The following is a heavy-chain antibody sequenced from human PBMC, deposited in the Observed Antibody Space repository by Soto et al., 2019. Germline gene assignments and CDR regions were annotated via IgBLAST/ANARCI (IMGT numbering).Heavy chain of an antibody. J-gene: IGHJ3*01. CDR3: ARERCSGGSCYAIDAFDV. Sequence: GSLRLSCAASGFTFSSYGMHWVRQAPGKGLEWVAVIWFDGRNKYYADSVKGRFTISRDNSKNTLYLQMDSLRAEDTAVYYCARERCSGGSCYAIDAFDVWGQGTMVTVSS. D-gene: IGHD2-15*01. CDR1: GFTFSSYG. CDR2: IWFDGRNK. V-gene: IGHV3-33*01.